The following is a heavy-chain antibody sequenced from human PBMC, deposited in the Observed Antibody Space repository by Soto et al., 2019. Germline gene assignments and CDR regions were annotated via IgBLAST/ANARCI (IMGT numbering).Heavy chain of an antibody. CDR1: GYTLTELS. J-gene: IGHJ4*02. V-gene: IGHV1-24*01. D-gene: IGHD3-22*01. CDR2: FDPEDGET. Sequence: GASVKVSCKVSGYTLTELSMHWVRQAPGKGLEWMGGFDPEDGETIYAQKFQGRVTITSDTSASTAYMELSSLRSGDTAVYYCARDFSMVVVAPGYWGQGTLVTVSS. CDR3: ARDFSMVVVAPGY.